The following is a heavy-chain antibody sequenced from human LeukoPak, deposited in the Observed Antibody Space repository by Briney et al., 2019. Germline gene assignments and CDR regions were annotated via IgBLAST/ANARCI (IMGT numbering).Heavy chain of an antibody. Sequence: PSETLSLTCTVSGGSISSYYWSWIRQPPGKGLEWIGYVYYSGSTNYNPSLKSRVTISVDTSKNQFSLKLSSVTAADTAVYYCAREDVVVTATFDIWGQGTMVTVSS. CDR2: VYYSGST. D-gene: IGHD2-21*02. CDR3: AREDVVVTATFDI. J-gene: IGHJ3*02. V-gene: IGHV4-59*01. CDR1: GGSISSYY.